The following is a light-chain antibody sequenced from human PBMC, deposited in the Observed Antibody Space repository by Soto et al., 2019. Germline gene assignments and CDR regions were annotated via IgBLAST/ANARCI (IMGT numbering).Light chain of an antibody. V-gene: IGLV2-14*01. Sequence: QSALTQPASVSGSPGQSITISCTGTSSDVGGYKYVSWYQQHPGKVHKLMIYDVSNRPSGVSNRFSGSKSGNTASLTISGLQAEDEADYYCSSYTSSSTVLFGGGTKLTVL. CDR2: DVS. J-gene: IGLJ2*01. CDR1: SSDVGGYKY. CDR3: SSYTSSSTVL.